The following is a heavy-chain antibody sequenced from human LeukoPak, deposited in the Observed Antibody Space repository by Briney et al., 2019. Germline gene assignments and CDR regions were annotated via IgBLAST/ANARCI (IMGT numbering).Heavy chain of an antibody. J-gene: IGHJ5*02. CDR1: GYSFTSYW. CDR2: IYPDDSHT. Sequence: GESLKISCKASGYSFTSYWIGWVRQMPGKGLEWMGVIYPDDSHTRFSPPFEGQVTISADKSIDTAYLQWSSLKASDSAMYYCARQSGHGSGGYFGPWGQGTLVTVSS. CDR3: ARQSGHGSGGYFGP. D-gene: IGHD3-10*01. V-gene: IGHV5-51*01.